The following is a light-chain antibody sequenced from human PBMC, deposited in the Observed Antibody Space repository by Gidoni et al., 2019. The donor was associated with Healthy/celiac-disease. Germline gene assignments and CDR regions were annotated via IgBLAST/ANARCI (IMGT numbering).Light chain of an antibody. J-gene: IGKJ2*01. Sequence: DIQLTQSPSSLSASVGDRVTITCRASQGISNYVAWYKQKPGKVPKLLIYAASTLQSGVPSRFSGSGSGTDFTLTISSLQPEDVATYYCQKCDSAPPYTFGQGTKLEIK. CDR3: QKCDSAPPYT. CDR1: QGISNY. V-gene: IGKV1-27*01. CDR2: AAS.